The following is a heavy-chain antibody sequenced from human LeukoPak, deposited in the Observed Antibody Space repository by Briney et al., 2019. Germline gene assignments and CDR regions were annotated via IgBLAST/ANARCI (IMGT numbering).Heavy chain of an antibody. J-gene: IGHJ4*02. CDR1: GSTFSSYS. D-gene: IGHD1-26*01. CDR2: ISGSSSTI. CDR3: ATWGSYSYFDY. Sequence: GGSLRLSCSASGSTFSSYSINWVRQAPGKGLEWVSYISGSSSTIYYADSVKGRFTISRDNAKNSLFLQMNSLRAEDTAVYYCATWGSYSYFDYWGQGTLVTVSS. V-gene: IGHV3-48*01.